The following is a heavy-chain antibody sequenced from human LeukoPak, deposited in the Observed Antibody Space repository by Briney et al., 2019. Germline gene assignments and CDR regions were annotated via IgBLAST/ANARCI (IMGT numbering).Heavy chain of an antibody. CDR2: ISSSSSYI. Sequence: GGSLRLSCAASGFTFSSYSMNWVRQAPGKGLEWVSSISSSSSYIYYVDSVKGRFTISRDNAKNSLYLQMNSLRAEDTALYHCARVATIGYCSGGSCRPLIGHYYYYYMDVWGKGTTVTVSS. J-gene: IGHJ6*03. V-gene: IGHV3-21*04. D-gene: IGHD2-15*01. CDR1: GFTFSSYS. CDR3: ARVATIGYCSGGSCRPLIGHYYYYYMDV.